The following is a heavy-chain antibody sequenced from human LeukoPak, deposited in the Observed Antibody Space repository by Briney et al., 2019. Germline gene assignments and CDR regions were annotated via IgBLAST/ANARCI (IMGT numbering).Heavy chain of an antibody. CDR1: GFTFDDYA. V-gene: IGHV3-9*01. CDR2: ISWNSGSI. CDR3: AKDPTPYYYDSTEAGGAFDI. J-gene: IGHJ3*02. D-gene: IGHD3-22*01. Sequence: PGRSLRLSCAASGFTFDDYAMHWVRQAPGKGLEWVSGISWNSGSIGYADSVKGRFTISRDNAKNSLYLQMNSLRAEDTALYYCAKDPTPYYYDSTEAGGAFDIWGQGTMVTVSS.